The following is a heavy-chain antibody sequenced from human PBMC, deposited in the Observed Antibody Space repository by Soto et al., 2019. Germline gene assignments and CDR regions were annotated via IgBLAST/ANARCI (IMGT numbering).Heavy chain of an antibody. J-gene: IGHJ4*02. V-gene: IGHV4-31*03. Sequence: SETLSLTCTVSGGSISSGGYYWSWIRQHPGKGLEWIGYIYYSGSTYYNPSLKSRVTISVDTSKNQFSLKLSSVTAADTAVYYCARDTPRGYSYGSFDYWGQGTLVTVSS. CDR3: ARDTPRGYSYGSFDY. CDR2: IYYSGST. CDR1: GGSISSGGYY. D-gene: IGHD5-18*01.